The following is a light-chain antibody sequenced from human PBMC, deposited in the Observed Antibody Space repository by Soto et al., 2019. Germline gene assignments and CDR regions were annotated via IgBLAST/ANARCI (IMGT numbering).Light chain of an antibody. CDR2: QVT. CDR1: SSDVGNYNY. V-gene: IGLV2-14*01. CDR3: TSFSTGSSHVI. Sequence: QSVLTQPASVSGSPGQSITISCTGTSSDVGNYNYVSWYQETPGKAPRLIIYQVTNRPSGVSNRFSGSKSGNTASLTISGLQADDEADYYCTSFSTGSSHVIFGGGTKVTVL. J-gene: IGLJ2*01.